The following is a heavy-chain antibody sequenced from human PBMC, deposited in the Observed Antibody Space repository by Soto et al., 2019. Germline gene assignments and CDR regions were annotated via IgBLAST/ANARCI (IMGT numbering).Heavy chain of an antibody. CDR1: GFTFSHYV. D-gene: IGHD2-15*01. V-gene: IGHV3-64*01. J-gene: IGHJ2*01. Sequence: EVQLVESGGGLVQPGGSLRLSCEASGFTFSHYVMHWVRQAPGKGLDYVSVISSNGGSTYYSNSVKGRFTISRDNSKNSLYLVVGSLRTEEMDIDYCARGGYCTGGSCSSNHRPWYFDLWGRGTLVTVSS. CDR2: ISSNGGST. CDR3: ARGGYCTGGSCSSNHRPWYFDL.